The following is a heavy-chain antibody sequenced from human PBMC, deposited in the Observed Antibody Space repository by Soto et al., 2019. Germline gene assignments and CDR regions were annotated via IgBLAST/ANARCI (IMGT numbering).Heavy chain of an antibody. CDR1: GFTFRSYS. V-gene: IGHV3-30*01. J-gene: IGHJ3*02. CDR3: ARDGGKSGYYDGFDI. CDR2: VSYVGDNK. D-gene: IGHD3-22*01. Sequence: PGGSLRLSCVGSGFTFRSYSFHWVRQAPGRGLEWVALVSYVGDNKYYAESVKGRFTISRDNLKNTVYLQMDSLTADDTALYYCARDGGKSGYYDGFDIWGQGTVVTVSS.